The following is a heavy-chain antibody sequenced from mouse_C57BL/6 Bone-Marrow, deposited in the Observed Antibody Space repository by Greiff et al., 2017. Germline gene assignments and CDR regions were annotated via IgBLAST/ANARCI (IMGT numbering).Heavy chain of an antibody. D-gene: IGHD2-4*01. CDR1: GYTFTNYD. CDR3: ATGYDYDWYYARGD. J-gene: IGHJ4*01. Sequence: VQLQQSGAELARPGASVTLSCKASGYTFTNYDISWVKQSTGQSLEWIGEIYPRSGNTYYNEKFKGKATLTADNSSSTAYMERRRLTSEDSAFYVSATGYDYDWYYARGDWGHGASVTVA. CDR2: IYPRSGNT. V-gene: IGHV1-81*01.